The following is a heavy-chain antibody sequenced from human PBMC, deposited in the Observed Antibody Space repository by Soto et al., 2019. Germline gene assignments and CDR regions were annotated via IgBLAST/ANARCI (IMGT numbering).Heavy chain of an antibody. Sequence: GESLKISCKGSGYKFTSYWITWVRQMPGKGLEWMGRIDPSDSSTNYSPSFQGHVTISADKSITTAYLQWSSLGASDTAMYYFARHAFVKYYLDTGDSYRNWFGPWGQGTLVTVSS. J-gene: IGHJ5*02. CDR1: GYKFTSYW. V-gene: IGHV5-10-1*01. CDR3: ARHAFVKYYLDTGDSYRNWFGP. CDR2: IDPSDSST. D-gene: IGHD2-21*01.